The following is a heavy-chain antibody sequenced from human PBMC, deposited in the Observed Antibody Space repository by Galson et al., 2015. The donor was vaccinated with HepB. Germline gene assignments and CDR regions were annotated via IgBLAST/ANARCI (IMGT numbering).Heavy chain of an antibody. D-gene: IGHD2-2*01. CDR3: ATLDSVPAATTDY. CDR2: ISYDGSNK. J-gene: IGHJ4*02. Sequence: SLRLSCAASGFTFSSYGMHWVRQAPGKGLEWVAVISYDGSNKYYADSVKGRFTISRDNSKNTLYLQMNSLRAEDTAVYYCATLDSVPAATTDYWGQGTLVTVSS. V-gene: IGHV3-30*03. CDR1: GFTFSSYG.